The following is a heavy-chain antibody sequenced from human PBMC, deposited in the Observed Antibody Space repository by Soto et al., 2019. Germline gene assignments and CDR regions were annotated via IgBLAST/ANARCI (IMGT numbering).Heavy chain of an antibody. CDR3: ARDIAALVGATTHYYYGMDV. J-gene: IGHJ6*02. V-gene: IGHV4-59*01. D-gene: IGHD1-26*01. CDR1: GGSISSYY. CDR2: IYYSGST. Sequence: SETLSLTCTVSGGSISSYYWSWIRQPPGKGLEWIGYIYYSGSTNYNPSLKSRVTISVDTSKNQFSLKLSSVTAADTAVYYCARDIAALVGATTHYYYGMDVWGQGTTVTVSS.